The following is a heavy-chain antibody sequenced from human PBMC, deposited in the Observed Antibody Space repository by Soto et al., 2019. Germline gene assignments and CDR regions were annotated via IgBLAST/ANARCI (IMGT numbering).Heavy chain of an antibody. CDR3: ARQMVGATTVPYYYYGMDV. CDR1: GYSFTSYW. CDR2: IDPSDSYT. D-gene: IGHD1-26*01. V-gene: IGHV5-10-1*01. Sequence: GESLKISCKGSGYSFTSYWISWVRQMPGKGLEWMGRIDPSDSYTNYSPSFQGHVTISADKSISTAYLQWSSLKASDTAMYYCARQMVGATTVPYYYYGMDVWGQGTTVTV. J-gene: IGHJ6*02.